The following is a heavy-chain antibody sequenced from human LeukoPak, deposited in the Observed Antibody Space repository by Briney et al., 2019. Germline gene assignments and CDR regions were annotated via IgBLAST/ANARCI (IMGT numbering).Heavy chain of an antibody. CDR3: TRMGVGGSSTGAIFD. V-gene: IGHV3-21*01. Sequence: GGSLRLSCAASQFTFSSYSMNWVRQAPGKGLELVSSISSSSSYIYYADSVKGRFTISRDNAKNSLYLQMNSLRAEDTAVYYCTRMGVGGSSTGAIFDWGQGNLVTVSS. J-gene: IGHJ4*02. CDR2: ISSSSSYI. D-gene: IGHD2-2*01. CDR1: QFTFSSYS.